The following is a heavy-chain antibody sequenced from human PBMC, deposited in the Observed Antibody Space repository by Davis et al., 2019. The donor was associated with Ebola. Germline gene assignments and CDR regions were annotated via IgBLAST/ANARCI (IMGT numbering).Heavy chain of an antibody. V-gene: IGHV3-53*01. CDR2: IYSGGST. J-gene: IGHJ4*02. CDR3: AKSTMIVGDWDFDY. Sequence: GESLKISCAASGFTVSSNYMSWVRQAPGKGLEWVSVIYSGGSTYYADSVKGRFTISRDNSKNTLDLQMNSLRADDTAVYYCAKSTMIVGDWDFDYWGQGTLVTVSS. D-gene: IGHD3-22*01. CDR1: GFTVSSNY.